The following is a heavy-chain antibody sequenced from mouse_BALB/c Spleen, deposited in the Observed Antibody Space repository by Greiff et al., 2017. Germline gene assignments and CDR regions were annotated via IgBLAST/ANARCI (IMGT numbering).Heavy chain of an antibody. J-gene: IGHJ4*01. CDR2: ISSGGST. Sequence: EVMLVESGGGLVKPGGSLKLSCAASGFTFSSYAMSWVRQTPEKRLEWVASISSGGSTYYPDSVKGRFTISRDNARNILYLQMSSLRSEDTAMYYCARIYDYDGSSYYYAMDYWGQGTSVTVSS. D-gene: IGHD2-4*01. CDR1: GFTFSSYA. CDR3: ARIYDYDGSSYYYAMDY. V-gene: IGHV5-6-5*01.